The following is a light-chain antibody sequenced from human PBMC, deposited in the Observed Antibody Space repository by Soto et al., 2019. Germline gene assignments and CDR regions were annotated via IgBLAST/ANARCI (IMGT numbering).Light chain of an antibody. Sequence: AIQMTQSPSSLSASVGDRVIITCRASQAIRNDLGWYQQKPGKAPKLLIYTASTLQSGVPSRFSGSGSGADFPLTIRSLQPEASATYCCLHDYSSPRTLGQGTTVDIK. CDR1: QAIRND. J-gene: IGKJ1*01. CDR2: TAS. V-gene: IGKV1-6*01. CDR3: LHDYSSPRT.